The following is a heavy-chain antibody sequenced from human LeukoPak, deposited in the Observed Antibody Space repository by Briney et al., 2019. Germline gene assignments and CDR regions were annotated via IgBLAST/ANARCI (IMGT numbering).Heavy chain of an antibody. V-gene: IGHV3-23*01. CDR1: GITFRSYA. D-gene: IGHD3-10*01. J-gene: IGHJ4*02. CDR3: AKWGAQSGSYRVVDC. CDR2: INGDGGST. Sequence: PGGSLRLSCAASGITFRSYAMSWGRQARGKGLEWVSAINGDGGSTYYADSVKGRFTISRDNSNNNLFLQMNSLRVEDTAVYYCAKWGAQSGSYRVVDCWGRGTLVTVSS.